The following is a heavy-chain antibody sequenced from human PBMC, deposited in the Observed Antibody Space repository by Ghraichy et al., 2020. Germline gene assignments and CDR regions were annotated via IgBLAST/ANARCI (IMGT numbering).Heavy chain of an antibody. CDR2: INPNSGGT. V-gene: IGHV1-2*02. J-gene: IGHJ4*02. CDR3: ATLGGNDGDPFDY. D-gene: IGHD1-1*01. Sequence: ASVKVSCKASGYTFTGYYMHWVRQAPGQGLEWMGWINPNSGGTNYAQKFQGMVTMTRDTSISTAYMELSRLRSDDTAVYYCATLGGNDGDPFDYWGQGTLVTVSS. CDR1: GYTFTGYY.